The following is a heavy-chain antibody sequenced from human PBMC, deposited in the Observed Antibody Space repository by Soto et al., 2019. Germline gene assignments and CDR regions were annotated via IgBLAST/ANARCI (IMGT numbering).Heavy chain of an antibody. Sequence: GGSLRLSCAASVFTVSSNYMSWVRQAPGKGLEWISIIYSGGSTYYADSVKGRFTISRDNSKNTLYLQMNSLRAEDTAVYYCARHGYNYGGGYFDYWGQGTLVTVSS. CDR1: VFTVSSNY. J-gene: IGHJ4*02. CDR2: IYSGGST. V-gene: IGHV3-66*04. CDR3: ARHGYNYGGGYFDY. D-gene: IGHD5-18*01.